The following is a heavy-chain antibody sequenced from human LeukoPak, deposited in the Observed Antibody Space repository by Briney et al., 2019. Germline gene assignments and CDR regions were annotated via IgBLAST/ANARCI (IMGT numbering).Heavy chain of an antibody. D-gene: IGHD3-3*01. CDR1: GFTFSSYP. V-gene: IGHV3-23*01. Sequence: PGGSLRLSCAASGFTFSSYPMSWVRQAPGKGLEWASAISGSGGSTYYADSVKGRFTISRDNSKNTLYLQMNSLRAEDTAVYYCAKDHTYYDFWSGYYTHWGQGTLVTVSS. J-gene: IGHJ4*02. CDR3: AKDHTYYDFWSGYYTH. CDR2: ISGSGGST.